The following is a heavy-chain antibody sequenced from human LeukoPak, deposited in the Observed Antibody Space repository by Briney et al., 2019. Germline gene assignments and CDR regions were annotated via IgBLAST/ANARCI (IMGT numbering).Heavy chain of an antibody. V-gene: IGHV1-18*01. Sequence: ASVKVSCKASGYTFTSLGISWVRQAPGQGLEWLGWISAYNGNRDYAQNLQGRVTMTTDTSTSTAYMELRSLKSDDTAVYYCARGSMHSGYDRDDFDYWGQGTLVTVTS. CDR3: ARGSMHSGYDRDDFDY. CDR2: ISAYNGNR. D-gene: IGHD5-12*01. J-gene: IGHJ4*02. CDR1: GYTFTSLG.